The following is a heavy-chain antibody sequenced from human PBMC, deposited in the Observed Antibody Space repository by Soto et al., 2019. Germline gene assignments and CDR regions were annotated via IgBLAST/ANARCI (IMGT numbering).Heavy chain of an antibody. Sequence: SEPLSRTFAVSGGSISSYYFSCIRQPAGKGLEWIGRIYTSGSTNYNPSLKSRVTMSVDTSKNQFSLKLSSVTAADTAVYYCARLAPTPSYGGSHYYGMDVCGQRITVTVYS. CDR3: ARLAPTPSYGGSHYYGMDV. J-gene: IGHJ6*02. CDR1: GGSISSYY. D-gene: IGHD2-15*01. V-gene: IGHV4-4*07. CDR2: IYTSGST.